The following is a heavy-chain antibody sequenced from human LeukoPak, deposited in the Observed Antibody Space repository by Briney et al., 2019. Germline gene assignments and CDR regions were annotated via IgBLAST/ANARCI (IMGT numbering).Heavy chain of an antibody. J-gene: IGHJ4*02. CDR2: ISSSSSYI. CDR3: AREGYDYVWGSYRYTMFFDY. Sequence: PGGSLRLSCAASGFTFSSYSMNWVRQDPGKGLEWVSSISSSSSYIYYADSVKGRFTISRDNAKNSLYLQMNSLRAEDTAVYYCAREGYDYVWGSYRYTMFFDYWGQGTLVTVSS. V-gene: IGHV3-21*01. CDR1: GFTFSSYS. D-gene: IGHD3-16*02.